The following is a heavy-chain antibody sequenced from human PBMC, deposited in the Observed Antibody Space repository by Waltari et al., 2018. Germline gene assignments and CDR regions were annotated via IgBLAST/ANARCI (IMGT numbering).Heavy chain of an antibody. D-gene: IGHD1-26*01. CDR1: GCSISSRNYY. J-gene: IGHJ4*02. CDR2: IYYGGST. V-gene: IGHV4-39*01. CDR3: ARSLGEPDYFDY. Sequence: QLQLQESGPGLVKPSETLSLTCPVSGCSISSRNYYWGWFRQPPGKGLEWIGSIYYGGSTYYNPSLKSRVTISVDTSKNQFSLKLSSVTAADTAFYYCARSLGEPDYFDYWGQGTLVTVSS.